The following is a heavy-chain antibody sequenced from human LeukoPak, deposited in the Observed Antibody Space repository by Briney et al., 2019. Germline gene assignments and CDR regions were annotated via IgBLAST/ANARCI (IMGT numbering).Heavy chain of an antibody. CDR3: ERDSKEVKAAAGGYYMDV. J-gene: IGHJ6*03. Sequence: PGGSLRLSCAASGFTFSSYTMNWVRQAPGKGLEWVSSISSSSSYIYYADSVKGRFIISRDNAKNSLYLQMNSLRAEDTAVYYGERDSKEVKAAAGGYYMDVWGQGTTVTVSS. V-gene: IGHV3-21*04. CDR1: GFTFSSYT. D-gene: IGHD6-25*01. CDR2: ISSSSSYI.